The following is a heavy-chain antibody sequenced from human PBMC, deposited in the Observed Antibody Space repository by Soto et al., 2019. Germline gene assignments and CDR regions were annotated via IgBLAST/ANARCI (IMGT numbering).Heavy chain of an antibody. D-gene: IGHD3-3*01. CDR2: IYYSGST. CDR1: GGSISSDY. CDR3: ARAETIFGVLIYYFDY. J-gene: IGHJ4*02. V-gene: IGHV4-59*01. Sequence: PSEALSLTCTVSGGSISSDYWSWIRQPPGKGLEWIGYIYYSGSTNYNPSLKSRVTISVDTSKNQFSLKLSSVTAADTAVYYCARAETIFGVLIYYFDYPGQGTLVTVSS.